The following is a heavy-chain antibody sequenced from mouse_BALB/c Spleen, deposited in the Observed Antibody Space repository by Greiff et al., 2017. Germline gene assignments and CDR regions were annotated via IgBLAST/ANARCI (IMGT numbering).Heavy chain of an antibody. Sequence: EVQGVESGGGLVKPGGSLKLSCAASGFAFSSYDMSWVRQTPEKRLEWVAYISSGGGSTYYPDTVKGRFTISRDNAKNTLYLQMSSRKSEDTAMYYCARLKQGYYAMDYWGQGTSVTVSS. CDR1: GFAFSSYD. V-gene: IGHV5-12-1*01. J-gene: IGHJ4*01. CDR2: ISSGGGST. CDR3: ARLKQGYYAMDY.